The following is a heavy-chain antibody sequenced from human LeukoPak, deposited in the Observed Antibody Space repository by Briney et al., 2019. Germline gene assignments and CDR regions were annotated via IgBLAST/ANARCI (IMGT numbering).Heavy chain of an antibody. V-gene: IGHV4-39*07. CDR1: GGSINYSSYY. J-gene: IGHJ4*02. Sequence: SETLSLTCTVSGGSINYSSYYWGWIRQPPGKGLEWIGSIYYSGSTYYNPSLKSRVTISVDTSKNQFSLKLSSVTAADTAVYYCARAIVDTAMTDYFDYWGQGTLVTVSS. CDR3: ARAIVDTAMTDYFDY. D-gene: IGHD5-18*01. CDR2: IYYSGST.